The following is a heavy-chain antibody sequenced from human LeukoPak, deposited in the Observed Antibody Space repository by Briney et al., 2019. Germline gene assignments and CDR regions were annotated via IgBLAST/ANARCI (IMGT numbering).Heavy chain of an antibody. D-gene: IGHD2-8*02. Sequence: GGSLRLSCAASGFTFTTYAMNWVGQAPGKGLEWGSVISGSGATTYYADSVKGRFTISRDNSKSTVYLQMNSLRAGDTAVYYCAKRALGYCTATSCTYAMDVWGQGTTVTVS. V-gene: IGHV3-23*01. CDR2: ISGSGATT. J-gene: IGHJ6*02. CDR1: GFTFTTYA. CDR3: AKRALGYCTATSCTYAMDV.